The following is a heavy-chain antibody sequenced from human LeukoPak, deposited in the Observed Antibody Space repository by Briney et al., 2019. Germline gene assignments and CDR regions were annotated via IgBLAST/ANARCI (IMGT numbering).Heavy chain of an antibody. CDR1: GFTFSNHW. CDR2: IKKDGSEE. CDR3: ARDRPYYYFDY. V-gene: IGHV3-7*04. J-gene: IGHJ4*02. Sequence: GGSLRLSCTASGFTFSNHWLSWVRQAPGKGLELVASIKKDGSEEYYVDSVKGRFTISRDNAKNSLYLQMNSLRAEDTAVYYCARDRPYYYFDYWGQGTLVTVSS. D-gene: IGHD2-21*01.